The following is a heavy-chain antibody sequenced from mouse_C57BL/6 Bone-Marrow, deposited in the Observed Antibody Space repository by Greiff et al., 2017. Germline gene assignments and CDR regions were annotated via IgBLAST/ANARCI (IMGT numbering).Heavy chain of an antibody. Sequence: EVMLVESEGGLVQPGSSMKLSCTASGFTFSDYYMAWVRQVPEKGLEWVANINYDGSSTYYLDSLKSRFIISRDNAKNILYLQMSSLKSEDTATYYCARGDGYSYYYAMDYWGQGTSVTVSS. D-gene: IGHD2-3*01. CDR2: INYDGSST. J-gene: IGHJ4*01. CDR1: GFTFSDYY. CDR3: ARGDGYSYYYAMDY. V-gene: IGHV5-16*01.